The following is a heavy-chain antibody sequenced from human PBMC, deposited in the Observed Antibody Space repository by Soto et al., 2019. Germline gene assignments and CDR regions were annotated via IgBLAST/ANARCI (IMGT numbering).Heavy chain of an antibody. D-gene: IGHD2-2*01. J-gene: IGHJ5*02. CDR3: AGGLGIVVVPAASIPGVWFGP. Sequence: ASVKVSCKASGYTFTSYAMHWVRQAPGQRLEWMGWINAGNGNTKYSQKFQGRVTITRDTSASTAYMELSSLRSEDTGVFYWAGGLGIVVVPAASIPGVWFGPRGPGTL. CDR1: GYTFTSYA. CDR2: INAGNGNT. V-gene: IGHV1-3*01.